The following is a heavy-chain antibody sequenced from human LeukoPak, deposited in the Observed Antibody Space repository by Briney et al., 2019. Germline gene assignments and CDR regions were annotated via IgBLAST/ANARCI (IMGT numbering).Heavy chain of an antibody. CDR1: GFTLSSFK. D-gene: IGHD3-16*01. Sequence: GGSLRLSCAASGFTLSSFKMTWVRQAPGKGLERVASISPSSTYIYYGDSLKGRVTVSRDNAKSLLFLHMSSPRPDDTAVYYCARDFTGGEYFDYWGQGALVSVSS. V-gene: IGHV3-21*06. CDR3: ARDFTGGEYFDY. J-gene: IGHJ4*02. CDR2: ISPSSTYI.